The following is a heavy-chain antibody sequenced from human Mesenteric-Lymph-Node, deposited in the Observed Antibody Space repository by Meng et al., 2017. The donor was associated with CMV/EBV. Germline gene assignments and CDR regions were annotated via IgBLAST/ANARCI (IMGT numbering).Heavy chain of an antibody. CDR3: ARVRCTNGVCPFDP. CDR2: ISGSGTSI. V-gene: IGHV3-48*03. J-gene: IGHJ5*02. D-gene: IGHD2-8*01. Sequence: GESLKISCAASGFSISSYEMNWVRQAPGKGLEWVSYISGSGTSIYHADSVKGRFTISRDNAKNSLYLQMNSLRAEDTAVYYCARVRCTNGVCPFDPWGQGTLVTVSS. CDR1: GFSISSYE.